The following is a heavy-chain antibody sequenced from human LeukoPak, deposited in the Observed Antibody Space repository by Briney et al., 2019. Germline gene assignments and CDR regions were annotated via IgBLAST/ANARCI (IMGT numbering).Heavy chain of an antibody. CDR3: ASGMSRGFDC. CDR1: GYSISSGYY. D-gene: IGHD5/OR15-5a*01. Sequence: PSETLSLTCTVSGYSISSGYYWGWIRQPPGKGLEWIGSIYYSGSTYYNPSLKSRVTISVDTSKNQFSLKLSSVTAADTAVYYCASGMSRGFDCWGQGTLVTVSS. V-gene: IGHV4-38-2*02. CDR2: IYYSGST. J-gene: IGHJ4*02.